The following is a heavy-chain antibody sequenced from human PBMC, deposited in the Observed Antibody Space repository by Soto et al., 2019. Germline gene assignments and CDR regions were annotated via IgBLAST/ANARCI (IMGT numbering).Heavy chain of an antibody. CDR2: IHHVGSEI. J-gene: IGHJ4*02. Sequence: GGSLRLSCAASGFTFSSSWMSWVRQAPGKRLEWVADIHHVGSEILYVDSVKGRFTVSRDNTKNSVYLQMNSLRVEDTALYYCARDPAWGSLDYWGLGTLVTVSS. CDR1: GFTFSSSW. D-gene: IGHD7-27*01. V-gene: IGHV3-7*01. CDR3: ARDPAWGSLDY.